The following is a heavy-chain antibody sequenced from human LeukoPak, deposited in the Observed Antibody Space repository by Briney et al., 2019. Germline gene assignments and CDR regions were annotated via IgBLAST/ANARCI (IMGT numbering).Heavy chain of an antibody. J-gene: IGHJ6*03. V-gene: IGHV3-7*01. CDR2: IKQDGSEK. D-gene: IGHD3-3*01. CDR1: GFTFSSYW. CDR3: ARLHYDFWSGYPYYYYYMDV. Sequence: PGGSLRLSCAASGFTFSSYWMSWVRQAPGKGLEWVANIKQDGSEKYYVDSVKGRFTISRDNAKNSLYLQMNSLRAEDTAVYYCARLHYDFWSGYPYYYYYMDVWGKGTTVTVSS.